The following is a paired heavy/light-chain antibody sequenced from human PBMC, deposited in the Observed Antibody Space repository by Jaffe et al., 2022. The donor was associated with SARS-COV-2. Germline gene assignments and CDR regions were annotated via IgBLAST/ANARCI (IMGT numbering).Light chain of an antibody. J-gene: IGKJ4*01. CDR3: QQYNNWPTLT. V-gene: IGKV3-15*01. Sequence: EIVMTQSPATLSVSPGERATLSCRASQSVSSNLAWYQQKPGQAPRLLIYGASTRATGIPARFSGSGSGTEFTLTISSLQSEDFAVYYCQQYNNWPTLTFGGGTKVEIK. CDR2: GAS. CDR1: QSVSSN.
Heavy chain of an antibody. V-gene: IGHV1-69*01. CDR3: ARADRDWLLSPAPIAPTWFDP. CDR1: GGTFSSYA. D-gene: IGHD3-9*01. Sequence: QVQLVQSGAEVKKPGSSVKVSCKASGGTFSSYAISWVRQAPGQGLEWMGGIIPIFGTANYAQKFQGRVTITADESTSTAYMELSSLRSEDTAVYYCARADRDWLLSPAPIAPTWFDPWGQGTLVTVSS. J-gene: IGHJ5*02. CDR2: IIPIFGTA.